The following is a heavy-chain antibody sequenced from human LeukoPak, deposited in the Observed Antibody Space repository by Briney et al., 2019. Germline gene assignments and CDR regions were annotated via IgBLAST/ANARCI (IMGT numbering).Heavy chain of an antibody. J-gene: IGHJ4*02. CDR1: GFRFGGFS. CDR2: ISTTSSAT. CDR3: ARDFNVGYDFDY. V-gene: IGHV3-48*01. D-gene: IGHD1-1*01. Sequence: GGSLRLSCAASGFRFGGFSMNWVRQAPGKGLEWISYISTTSSATYYAASVKGRFTISRDNAKNSLYLQMNSLRAEDTAVYCCARDFNVGYDFDYWGQGTLVTVSS.